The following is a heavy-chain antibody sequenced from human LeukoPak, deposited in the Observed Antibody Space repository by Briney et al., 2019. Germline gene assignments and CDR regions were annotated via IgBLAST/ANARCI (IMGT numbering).Heavy chain of an antibody. V-gene: IGHV3-33*01. Sequence: GRSLRLSCAAFGFTFSNYGMHWVRQAPGKGLEWVAVIWYDESNKYYADSVKGRFTISRDNSKNTLYLQMNSLRAEDTAVYYCARDSSSGVRYFDYWGQGTLVTVSS. CDR1: GFTFSNYG. CDR2: IWYDESNK. D-gene: IGHD6-25*01. J-gene: IGHJ4*02. CDR3: ARDSSSGVRYFDY.